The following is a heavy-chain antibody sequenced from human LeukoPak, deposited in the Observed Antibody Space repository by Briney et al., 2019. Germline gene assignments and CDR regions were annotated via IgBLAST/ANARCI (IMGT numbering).Heavy chain of an antibody. V-gene: IGHV1-24*01. CDR1: GYTLTELS. J-gene: IGHJ4*02. CDR3: ATPARRLRDGNYFDY. Sequence: ASVKVSCKVSGYTLTELSMRWVRQAPGKGLEWMGGFDPEDGETIYAQKFQGRVTMTEDTSTDTAYMELSSLRSEDTAVYYCATPARRLRDGNYFDYWGQGTLVTVSS. CDR2: FDPEDGET. D-gene: IGHD2-21*02.